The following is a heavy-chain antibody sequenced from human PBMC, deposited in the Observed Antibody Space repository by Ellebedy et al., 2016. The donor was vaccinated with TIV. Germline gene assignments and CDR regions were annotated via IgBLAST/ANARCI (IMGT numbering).Heavy chain of an antibody. CDR2: VYSGGGT. Sequence: PGGSLRLSCAVPGVRVRNSYMYWVRKSPGKGLEWVAVVYSGGGTYSTDSVKGRFDTSRDTPKKAIYLQMNNLRAEDTAIYYCGRGDAYYHKGHLSQWGLGPLVTVSS. CDR1: GVRVRNSY. CDR3: GRGDAYYHKGHLSQ. D-gene: IGHD5-24*01. J-gene: IGHJ4*02. V-gene: IGHV3-66*01.